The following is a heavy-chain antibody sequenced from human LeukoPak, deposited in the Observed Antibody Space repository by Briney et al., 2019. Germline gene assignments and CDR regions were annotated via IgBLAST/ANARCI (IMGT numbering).Heavy chain of an antibody. CDR1: GFTFSSYA. CDR3: AKAMYSSGWDDLDY. D-gene: IGHD6-19*01. Sequence: PGGSLRLSCAASGFTFSSYAMSWVRQAPGKGLEWASAISGGGSSTHYADSVKGRFTISRGNSKNTLYLQMNSLRAEDTAVYYCAKAMYSSGWDDLDYWGQGTLVTVSS. V-gene: IGHV3-23*01. J-gene: IGHJ4*02. CDR2: ISGGGSST.